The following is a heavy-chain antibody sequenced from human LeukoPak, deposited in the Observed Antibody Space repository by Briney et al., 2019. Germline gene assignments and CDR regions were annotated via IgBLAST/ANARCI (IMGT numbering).Heavy chain of an antibody. J-gene: IGHJ5*02. D-gene: IGHD6-13*01. CDR1: GGSISSYY. CDR3: ASLQGGIAAA. V-gene: IGHV4-59*01. Sequence: SETLSLTCTVSGGSISSYYWSWIRQPPGKGLEWIGYIYYSGSTNYNPSLKSRFTISVDTSKNQFSLKLSSVTAADTAVYYCASLQGGIAAAWGQGTLVTVSS. CDR2: IYYSGST.